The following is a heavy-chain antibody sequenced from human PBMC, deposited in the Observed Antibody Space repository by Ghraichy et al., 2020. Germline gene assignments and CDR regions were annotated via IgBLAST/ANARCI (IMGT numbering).Heavy chain of an antibody. CDR2: ISGSGVAT. D-gene: IGHD3-22*01. CDR1: GFFFSSYA. V-gene: IGHV3-23*01. CDR3: AKRLSDSRGYYGFDY. Sequence: GGSLRLSCAASGFFFSSYAMSWVRQAPGKWLEWVSAISGSGVATYDADSVRGRFTISRDNSKNTLYLQMNSLRAEDTAVYYCAKRLSDSRGYYGFDYWGQGILVTVSS. J-gene: IGHJ4*02.